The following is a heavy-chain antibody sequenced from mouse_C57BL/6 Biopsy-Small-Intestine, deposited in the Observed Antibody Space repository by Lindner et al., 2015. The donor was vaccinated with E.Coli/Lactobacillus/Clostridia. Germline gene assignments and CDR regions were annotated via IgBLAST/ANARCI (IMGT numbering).Heavy chain of an antibody. CDR3: TCYGYDVDY. J-gene: IGHJ2*01. CDR2: VNPKSGGT. D-gene: IGHD2-2*01. V-gene: IGHV1-22*01. Sequence: VQLQESGTELVRPGTSVKMSCKASGYTFTDYNMYWAKQSHGKSLEWIGYVNPKSGGTTYNQKFKGKATLTVNKSSSTAYMELRSLTSEDSAVYYCTCYGYDVDYWGQGTTLTVSS. CDR1: GYTFTDYN.